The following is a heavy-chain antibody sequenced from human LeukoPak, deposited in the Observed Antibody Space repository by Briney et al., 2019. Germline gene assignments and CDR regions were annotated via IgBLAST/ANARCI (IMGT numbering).Heavy chain of an antibody. CDR2: IYYSGST. V-gene: IGHV4-59*01. Sequence: SETLSLTCTVSGGSISSYYWSWIRQPPGKGLEWLGYIYYSGSTNYNPSLKSRVTISVDTSKNQFSLKLSSVTAADTAVYYCARVTTILDAFDIWGQGTMVTVSS. J-gene: IGHJ3*02. CDR1: GGSISSYY. CDR3: ARVTTILDAFDI. D-gene: IGHD2-21*02.